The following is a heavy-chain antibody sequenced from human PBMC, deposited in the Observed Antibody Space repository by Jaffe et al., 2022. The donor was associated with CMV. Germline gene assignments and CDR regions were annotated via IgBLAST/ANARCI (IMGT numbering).Heavy chain of an antibody. Sequence: QVQLQESGPGLVKPSETLSLTCTVSGGSISSYYWSWIRQPPGKGLEWIGYIYYSGSTNYNPSLKSRVTISVDTSKNQFSLKLSSVTAADTAVYYCAGGVRGVINVIGYYYYMDVWGKGTTVTVSS. V-gene: IGHV4-59*08. J-gene: IGHJ6*03. CDR2: IYYSGST. CDR1: GGSISSYY. D-gene: IGHD3-10*01. CDR3: AGGVRGVINVIGYYYYMDV.